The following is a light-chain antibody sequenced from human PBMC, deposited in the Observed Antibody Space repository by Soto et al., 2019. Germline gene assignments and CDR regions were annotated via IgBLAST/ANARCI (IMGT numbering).Light chain of an antibody. Sequence: QSVLTQPPSASGTPGQRVTISCSGSSSNIGSSTVNWYQHLPGTPPKLLIYSNNARSSGVPDRFSGSKSGTSASLAISGLQSEDEADYYCAAWDDSLNGVEFGGGTKLTVL. V-gene: IGLV1-44*01. CDR1: SSNIGSST. CDR2: SNN. J-gene: IGLJ2*01. CDR3: AAWDDSLNGVE.